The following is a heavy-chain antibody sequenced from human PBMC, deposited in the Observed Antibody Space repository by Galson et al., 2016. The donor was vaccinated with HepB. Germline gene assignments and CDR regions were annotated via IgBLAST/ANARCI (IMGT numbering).Heavy chain of an antibody. CDR1: GYTFTGYY. Sequence: SVKVSCKASGYTFTGYYVHWVRQAPGQGLEWMGWINPNSGGTNFAPKFQGRVTMTRDTSITTAYMELSRLRSDDTAVYYCARDRRNCTTTSCFSYGMDVWGKGTTVTVSS. CDR2: INPNSGGT. J-gene: IGHJ6*04. D-gene: IGHD2-2*01. V-gene: IGHV1-2*02. CDR3: ARDRRNCTTTSCFSYGMDV.